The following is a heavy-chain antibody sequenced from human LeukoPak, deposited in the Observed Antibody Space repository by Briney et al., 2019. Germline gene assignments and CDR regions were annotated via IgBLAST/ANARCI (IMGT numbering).Heavy chain of an antibody. D-gene: IGHD3-10*01. CDR3: ARDGLFTMVRAVLRLNNWFDP. CDR1: VGSITSSSYY. J-gene: IGHJ5*02. CDR2: IYYRGST. V-gene: IGHV4-39*06. Sequence: PETLSLTCTVSVGSITSSSYYWGWIRQPPGKGLEWTGGIYYRGSTYYNPSLKRRVTISVDTSKNQCALKLSSVTAADTAVYYCARDGLFTMVRAVLRLNNWFDPWGQGTLVTVSS.